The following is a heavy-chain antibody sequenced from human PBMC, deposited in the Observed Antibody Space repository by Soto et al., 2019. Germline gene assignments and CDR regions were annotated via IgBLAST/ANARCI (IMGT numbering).Heavy chain of an antibody. Sequence: EVQLVESGGGLVQPGGSLRLSCAASGFTFSTYWMHWVRQAPGKGLIWVSRINSDGSSTGYADSVKGRFTISRDNAKNTLYLQMNSLRVEATDVYYCARVVGRSSLGSDSWGQGTLVTVSS. CDR2: INSDGSST. J-gene: IGHJ4*02. CDR3: ARVVGRSSLGSDS. CDR1: GFTFSTYW. V-gene: IGHV3-74*01.